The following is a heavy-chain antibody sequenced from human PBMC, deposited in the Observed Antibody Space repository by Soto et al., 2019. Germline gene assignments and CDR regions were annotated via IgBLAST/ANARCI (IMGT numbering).Heavy chain of an antibody. CDR2: ISNDGSNE. D-gene: IGHD3-10*01. J-gene: IGHJ4*02. CDR1: GFTFRWFG. CDR3: AKGEVRGIIPSYFDY. Sequence: GSLRLSCAGSGFTFRWFGMNWVRQAPGKGLEWVARISNDGSNEYYVDSVKGRFTISRDNSKNTLYLQMDSLRAEDTAVYYCAKGEVRGIIPSYFDYWGLGTLVTVSS. V-gene: IGHV3-30*18.